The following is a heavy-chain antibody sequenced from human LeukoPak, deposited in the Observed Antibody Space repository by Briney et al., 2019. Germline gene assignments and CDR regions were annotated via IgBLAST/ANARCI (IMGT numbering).Heavy chain of an antibody. CDR2: IYYSGST. J-gene: IGHJ4*02. V-gene: IGHV4-59*01. Sequence: SETLSLTCTVSGDSISSSYWSWIRQPPGKGLEWIGYIYYSGSTNYNPSLKSRVTMSVDTSKNQFSLKLSSVTAADTAVYYCARDPYGRIGGIDYWGQGTLVTVSS. D-gene: IGHD4-17*01. CDR3: ARDPYGRIGGIDY. CDR1: GDSISSSY.